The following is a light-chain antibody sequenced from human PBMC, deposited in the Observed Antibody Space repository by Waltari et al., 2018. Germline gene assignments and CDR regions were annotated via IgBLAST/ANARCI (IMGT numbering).Light chain of an antibody. J-gene: IGLJ3*02. CDR3: AAWDDSLNGPV. CDR2: SNN. Sequence: SVLTPPPPASGTPGPRVPIPCSRRSPNLGSNTVNWYQQLPGTAPKLPIYSNNQRPSGVPDRFSGSKSGTSASLAISGLQSEDEADYYCAAWDDSLNGPVFGGGTKLTVL. V-gene: IGLV1-44*01. CDR1: SPNLGSNT.